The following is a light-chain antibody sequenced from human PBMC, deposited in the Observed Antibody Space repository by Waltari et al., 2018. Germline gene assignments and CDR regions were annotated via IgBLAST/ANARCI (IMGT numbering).Light chain of an antibody. CDR2: DAS. Sequence: EIVLTQSPGTLSLSPGERPTLSCRASQSASSSYLAWYQQKPGQAPRLLIYDASSRATGIPDRFGGSGSGTDFTLTISRLEPEDFAVYYCQQYGVSTLTFGGGTKVEIK. CDR3: QQYGVSTLT. J-gene: IGKJ4*01. CDR1: QSASSSY. V-gene: IGKV3-20*01.